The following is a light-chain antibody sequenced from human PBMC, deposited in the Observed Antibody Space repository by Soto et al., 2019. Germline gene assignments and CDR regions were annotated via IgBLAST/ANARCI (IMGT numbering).Light chain of an antibody. Sequence: DIQMTQSPSSLSASVGDRVTITCRASQSIINYLNWYQQKPGKAPKLLIYAASILQSGVPSRFSGSGSGTDCTRTISSLQPEDFATYGGQQSYITPYTFGQGTNLEIK. CDR1: QSIINY. CDR3: QQSYITPYT. CDR2: AAS. J-gene: IGKJ2*01. V-gene: IGKV1-39*01.